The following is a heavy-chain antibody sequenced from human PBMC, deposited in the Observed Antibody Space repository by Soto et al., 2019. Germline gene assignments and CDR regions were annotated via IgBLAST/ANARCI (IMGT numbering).Heavy chain of an antibody. V-gene: IGHV4-4*02. CDR1: GDSVSSPYY. CDR2: VFHTGTT. CDR3: ARSAGWYAIHA. Sequence: QVQLQESGPGLVKPSGTLSLTCAVSGDSVSSPYYWCWVRQSPGKGLEWIGEVFHTGTTSYNPSLRSRVTISMDKSINQFSLDLSSVTAADTAVYYCARSAGWYAIHAWGPGTLGIVSS. J-gene: IGHJ5*02. D-gene: IGHD6-19*01.